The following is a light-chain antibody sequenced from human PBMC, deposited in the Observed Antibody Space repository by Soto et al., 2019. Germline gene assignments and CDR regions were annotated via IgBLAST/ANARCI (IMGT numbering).Light chain of an antibody. V-gene: IGLV2-8*01. CDR2: EVS. CDR1: SSDVGGYNY. Sequence: QSALTQPPSASGSPGQSVTISCTGTSSDVGGYNYVSWYQQHPGKAPKLMIYEVSKRPSGVPDRFSGSKSGNTASLTISGLRAEDEADYYCCSYGARFGGGTKVTVL. J-gene: IGLJ3*02. CDR3: CSYGAR.